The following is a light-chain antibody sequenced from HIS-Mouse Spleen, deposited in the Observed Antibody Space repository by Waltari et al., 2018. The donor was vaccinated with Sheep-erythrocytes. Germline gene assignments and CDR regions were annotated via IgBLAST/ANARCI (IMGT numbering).Light chain of an antibody. CDR2: DVS. J-gene: IGLJ1*01. V-gene: IGLV2-11*01. CDR3: CSYAGSYNHV. CDR1: SSDCGGYTY. Sequence: QSALTQPRSVSGSPGQSVTISCTGTSSDCGGYTYVSWYQQHPGKAPKRMIYDVSKRPSGVPDRFSGSKSGNTASLTISGLQAEDEADYYCCSYAGSYNHVFATGTKVTVL.